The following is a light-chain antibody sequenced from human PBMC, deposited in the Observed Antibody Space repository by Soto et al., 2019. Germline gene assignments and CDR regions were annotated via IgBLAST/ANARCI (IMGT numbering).Light chain of an antibody. Sequence: IVMTHSPATLSVSPGESATLSCRASQSVSSNLAWHQQKPGQAPRILMYDASTRATGISARFSGSGSGTEFTLTISSLQSEDFAVYYCQQYHNWPINFGQGTRLEIK. CDR2: DAS. V-gene: IGKV3-15*01. CDR3: QQYHNWPIN. J-gene: IGKJ5*01. CDR1: QSVSSN.